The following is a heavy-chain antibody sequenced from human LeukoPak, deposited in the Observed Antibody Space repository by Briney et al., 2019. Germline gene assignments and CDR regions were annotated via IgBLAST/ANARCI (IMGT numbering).Heavy chain of an antibody. CDR1: GFTFSSYA. CDR2: ISYDGSNK. J-gene: IGHJ4*02. CDR3: AREADYYDSSGYYLDY. D-gene: IGHD3-22*01. Sequence: PGRSLRLSCAASGFTFSSYAMHWVRQAPGKGLEWVAVISYDGSNKYYADSVKGRFTISRDNSKNTLYLQMNSLRAEDTAVYYRAREADYYDSSGYYLDYWGQGTLVTVSS. V-gene: IGHV3-30-3*01.